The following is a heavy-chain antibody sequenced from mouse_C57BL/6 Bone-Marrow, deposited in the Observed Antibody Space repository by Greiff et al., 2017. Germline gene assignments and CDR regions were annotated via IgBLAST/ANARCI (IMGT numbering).Heavy chain of an antibody. D-gene: IGHD4-1*01. CDR2: IDPSDSYT. V-gene: IGHV1-69*01. CDR3: ARSTGTRYFDV. Sequence: QVHVKQPGAELVMPGASVKLSCKASGYTFTSYWMHWVKQRPGQGLEWIGEIDPSDSYTNYNQKFKGKSTLTVDKSSSTAYMQLSSLTSEDSAVYYCARSTGTRYFDVWGTGTTVTVSS. CDR1: GYTFTSYW. J-gene: IGHJ1*03.